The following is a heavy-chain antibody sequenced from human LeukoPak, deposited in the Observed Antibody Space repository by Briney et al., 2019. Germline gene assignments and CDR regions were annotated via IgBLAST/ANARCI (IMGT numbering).Heavy chain of an antibody. D-gene: IGHD6-13*01. CDR1: GFTFSSYS. V-gene: IGHV3-48*04. CDR2: ISSSSSTI. Sequence: GGSLRLSCAASGFTFSSYSMNWVRQAPGKGLEWVSYISSSSSTIYYADSVKGRFTISRDNAKNSLYLQMNSLRAEDTAVYYCARDRPYSSSWYRHYYYYGMDVWGQGTTVTVSS. J-gene: IGHJ6*02. CDR3: ARDRPYSSSWYRHYYYYGMDV.